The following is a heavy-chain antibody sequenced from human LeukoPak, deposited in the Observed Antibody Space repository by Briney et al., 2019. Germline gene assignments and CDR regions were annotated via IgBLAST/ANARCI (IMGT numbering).Heavy chain of an antibody. V-gene: IGHV3-53*01. Sequence: GGSLRLSCAASGFFVSNNYMSWVRQAPGKGLEWVSVIYSGGDTYYADSVKGRFTISRDNSKNTLYLQMNSLRAEDTAVYYCAKDVRRGTRPEPYGMDVWGQGTTVTVSS. D-gene: IGHD1-14*01. CDR1: GFFVSNNY. CDR3: AKDVRRGTRPEPYGMDV. CDR2: IYSGGDT. J-gene: IGHJ6*02.